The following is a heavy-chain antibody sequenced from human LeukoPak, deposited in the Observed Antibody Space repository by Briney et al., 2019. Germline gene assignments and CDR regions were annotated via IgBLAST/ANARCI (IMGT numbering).Heavy chain of an antibody. CDR3: AREGTGMNWFDP. CDR2: INPNSGGT. J-gene: IGHJ5*02. V-gene: IGHV1-2*02. CDR1: GYTFAGYY. Sequence: ASVKVSCKASGYTFAGYYMHWVRQAPGQGLEWMGWINPNSGGTNYAQKFQGRVTMTRDTSISTAYMELSRLRSDDTAVYYCAREGTGMNWFDPWGQGTLVTVSS. D-gene: IGHD3/OR15-3a*01.